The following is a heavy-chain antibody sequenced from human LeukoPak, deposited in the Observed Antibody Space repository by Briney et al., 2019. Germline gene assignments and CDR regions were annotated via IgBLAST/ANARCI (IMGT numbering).Heavy chain of an antibody. V-gene: IGHV4-34*01. CDR2: INHSGST. CDR1: GGSFSGYY. CDR3: ARGPLHFFIWSGYSLPTTYGMDV. Sequence: SETLSLTCAVYGGSFSGYYWSWIRQPPGKGLEWIGEINHSGSTNYNPSLKSRVTISVDTSKNQFSLKLSSVTAADTAVYYCARGPLHFFIWSGYSLPTTYGMDVWGQGTTVTVSS. J-gene: IGHJ6*02. D-gene: IGHD3-3*01.